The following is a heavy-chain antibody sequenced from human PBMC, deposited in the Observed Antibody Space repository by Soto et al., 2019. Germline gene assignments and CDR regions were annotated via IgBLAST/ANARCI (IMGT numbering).Heavy chain of an antibody. CDR1: GFTFSSYA. V-gene: IGHV3-23*01. J-gene: IGHJ3*02. Sequence: GGSLRLSCAASGFTFSSYAMSWVRQAPGKGLEWVSAISGSGGSTYYADSVKGRFTISRDNSKNTLYLQMNSLRAEDTAVYYCAKVNLVVVPAAMESGAFDIWGQGTMVTVSS. CDR3: AKVNLVVVPAAMESGAFDI. CDR2: ISGSGGST. D-gene: IGHD2-2*01.